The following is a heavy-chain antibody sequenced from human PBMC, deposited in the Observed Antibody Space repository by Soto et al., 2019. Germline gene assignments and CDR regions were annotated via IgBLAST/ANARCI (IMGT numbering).Heavy chain of an antibody. V-gene: IGHV4-59*01. CDR1: AASITSYS. J-gene: IGHJ6*02. D-gene: IGHD3-3*01. CDR3: ARAISIYGVVTYGLDV. Sequence: QVRLQESGPGLVKPSETLSLTCTVSAASITSYSWSWVRQTPGKGLEWIGYISYSGGTNYNPYLNSRVTISTHTSNNQFSLRLNSVTAEDTAVYYCARAISIYGVVTYGLDVWGQGTTVTVSS. CDR2: ISYSGGT.